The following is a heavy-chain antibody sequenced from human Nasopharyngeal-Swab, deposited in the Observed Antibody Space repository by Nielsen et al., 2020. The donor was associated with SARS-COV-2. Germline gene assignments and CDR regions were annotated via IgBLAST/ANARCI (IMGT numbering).Heavy chain of an antibody. D-gene: IGHD3-16*01. V-gene: IGHV4-59*13. CDR2: IYYSGST. CDR3: ARDGGPAYYFDY. J-gene: IGHJ4*02. Sequence: PGKGLEWIGYIYYSGSTNYNPSLKSRVTISVDTSKNQFSLKLSSVTAADTAVYYCARDGGPAYYFDYWGQGTLVTVSS.